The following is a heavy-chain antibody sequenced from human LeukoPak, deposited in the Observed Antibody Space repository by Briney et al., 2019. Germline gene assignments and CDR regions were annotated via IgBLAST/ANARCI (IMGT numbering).Heavy chain of an antibody. Sequence: SETLSLTCAVYGGSFSGYYWSWIRQPTGKGLEWIGEINHSGSTNYNPSLKSRVTISVDTSKNQFSLKLSSVTAADTAVYYCARGRPQIYDFWSGYYCDAFDIWGQGTMVTVSS. CDR2: INHSGST. V-gene: IGHV4-34*01. D-gene: IGHD3-3*01. J-gene: IGHJ3*02. CDR1: GGSFSGYY. CDR3: ARGRPQIYDFWSGYYCDAFDI.